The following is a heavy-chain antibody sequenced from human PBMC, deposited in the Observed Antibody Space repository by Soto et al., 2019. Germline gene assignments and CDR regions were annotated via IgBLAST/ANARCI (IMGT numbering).Heavy chain of an antibody. Sequence: SVKVSCKASGGTFSSYAISWLRESAGQGLEWMGGIIPIFGTANYAQKFQGRVTITADESTSTAYMELSSLRSEDTAVYYCARFRTYDSSGYYFDYWGQGTLVTVSS. CDR3: ARFRTYDSSGYYFDY. D-gene: IGHD3-22*01. CDR1: GGTFSSYA. J-gene: IGHJ4*02. CDR2: IIPIFGTA. V-gene: IGHV1-69*13.